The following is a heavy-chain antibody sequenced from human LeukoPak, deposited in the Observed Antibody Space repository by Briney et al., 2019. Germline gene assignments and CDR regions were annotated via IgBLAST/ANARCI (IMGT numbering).Heavy chain of an antibody. CDR1: GYTFTSYY. CDR2: INPSGGST. Sequence: ASVKVSCKASGYTFTSYYMHWVRQAPGQGLEWMGIINPSGGSTSYAQKFQCRVTMTRDTSTSTVYMELSSLRSEDTAVYYCASLTVGATLFDYWGQGTLVTVSS. D-gene: IGHD1-26*01. J-gene: IGHJ4*02. CDR3: ASLTVGATLFDY. V-gene: IGHV1-46*01.